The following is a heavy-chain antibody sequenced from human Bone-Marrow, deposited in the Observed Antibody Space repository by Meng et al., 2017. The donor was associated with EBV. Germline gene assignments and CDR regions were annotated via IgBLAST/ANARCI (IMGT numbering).Heavy chain of an antibody. CDR2: INHSGST. D-gene: IGHD5-12*01. J-gene: IGHJ4*02. V-gene: IGHV4-34*01. CDR1: GGSFSGYY. CDR3: ARGSGYDARY. Sequence: QVQLQQWGAGLLKPSETRSLTCAVYGGSFSGYYWSWIRQPPGKGLEWIGEINHSGSTNYNPSLKSRVTISVDTSKNQFSLKLSSVTAADTAVYYCARGSGYDARYWGQGTLVTVSS.